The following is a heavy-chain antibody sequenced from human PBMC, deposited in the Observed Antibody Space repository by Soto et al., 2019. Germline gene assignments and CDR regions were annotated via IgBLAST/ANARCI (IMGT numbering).Heavy chain of an antibody. CDR2: IFYSGNT. D-gene: IGHD3-9*01. CDR3: GRDYLLTGFDT. V-gene: IGHV4-30-4*02. Sequence: PSETLSLTCIVSGDSISSGNNYWSWIRQPPGKGLEWIGYIFYSGNTYYTPSLKSRVTMSVDTSKNQFSLRLKSVTAADTATYYGGRDYLLTGFDTWGQGTLVTVAS. J-gene: IGHJ5*02. CDR1: GDSISSGNNY.